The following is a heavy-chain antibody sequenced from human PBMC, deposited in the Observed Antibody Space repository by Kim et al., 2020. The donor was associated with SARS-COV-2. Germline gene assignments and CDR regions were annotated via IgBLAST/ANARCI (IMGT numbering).Heavy chain of an antibody. Sequence: GGSLRLSCAASGFTFSSNAVSWARQAPGKGPEWVSVTYGGDTTYYADSVKGRVTISRDNSKNTLYLQMNSLRAEDTAVYYCVKDVDYWGQGTLVTVSS. J-gene: IGHJ4*02. V-gene: IGHV3-23*03. CDR1: GFTFSSNA. CDR3: VKDVDY. CDR2: TYGGDTT.